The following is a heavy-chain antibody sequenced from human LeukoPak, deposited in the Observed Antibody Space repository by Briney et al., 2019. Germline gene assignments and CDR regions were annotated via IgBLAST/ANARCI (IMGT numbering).Heavy chain of an antibody. CDR3: ARDLHGMATIRWFDP. CDR1: GFTFSNYW. V-gene: IGHV3-7*01. D-gene: IGHD5-24*01. J-gene: IGHJ5*02. Sequence: PGGSLRLSCAASGFTFSNYWMTWVRQAPGKGLEWVANIKQDGSEKYYVDSVKGRFTISRDNAKNSLYLQMNSLRAEDTAVYYCARDLHGMATIRWFDPWGQGTLVTVSS. CDR2: IKQDGSEK.